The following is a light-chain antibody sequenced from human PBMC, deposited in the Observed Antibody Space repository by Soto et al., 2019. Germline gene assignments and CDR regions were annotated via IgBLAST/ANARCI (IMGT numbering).Light chain of an antibody. V-gene: IGKV3-11*01. CDR3: QQHISWPLT. CDR1: QSVTNS. J-gene: IGKJ4*01. CDR2: DAS. Sequence: DIVLTQSPVTLSLSPGERATLSCRASQSVTNSLAWYQQKPGQAPRLLVYDASNRATGIPTRFSGSGSGTDFTLTISNLEPEDFAVYYCQQHISWPLTFGGGTKVEIK.